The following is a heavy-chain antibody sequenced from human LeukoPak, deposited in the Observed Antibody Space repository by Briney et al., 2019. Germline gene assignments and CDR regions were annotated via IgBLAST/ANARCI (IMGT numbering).Heavy chain of an antibody. J-gene: IGHJ5*02. D-gene: IGHD5-24*01. Sequence: GESLKISCKGSGYSFTSYWIGWVRQTPGKGLEWMGIIYPGDSDTRYSPSFQGQVTISADKSISTAYLQWSSLKASDTAMYYCARLRRDGYNSDWFDPWGQGTLVTVSS. CDR2: IYPGDSDT. CDR1: GYSFTSYW. CDR3: ARLRRDGYNSDWFDP. V-gene: IGHV5-51*01.